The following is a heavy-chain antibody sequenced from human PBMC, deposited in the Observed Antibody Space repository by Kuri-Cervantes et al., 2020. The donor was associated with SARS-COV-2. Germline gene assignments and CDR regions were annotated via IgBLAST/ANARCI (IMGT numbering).Heavy chain of an antibody. J-gene: IGHJ4*02. CDR2: ISYDGSNK. CDR3: AKAPKYCSSTSCYGEVDY. Sequence: GGSLRLSCAASGFTFSSYAVHWVRQAPGKGLEWVAVISYDGSNKYYADSVKGRFTISRDNSKNTLYLQMNSLRAEDTAVYYCAKAPKYCSSTSCYGEVDYWGQGTLVTVSS. CDR1: GFTFSSYA. D-gene: IGHD2-2*01. V-gene: IGHV3-30*01.